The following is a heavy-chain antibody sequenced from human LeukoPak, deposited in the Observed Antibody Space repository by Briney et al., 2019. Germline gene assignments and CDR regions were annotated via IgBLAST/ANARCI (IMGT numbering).Heavy chain of an antibody. CDR2: IGGSADFT. D-gene: IGHD6-19*01. CDR3: ARGGLGSAFDN. J-gene: IGHJ4*02. Sequence: PGRSLRLSCAASGFTFSSYGMHWVRQAPGKGLEWVSAIGGSADFTYYAEYVKGRFTISRDNSKNTLYLQINSLRTDDTAVFYCARGGLGSAFDNWGQGTLVTVSS. V-gene: IGHV3-23*01. CDR1: GFTFSSYG.